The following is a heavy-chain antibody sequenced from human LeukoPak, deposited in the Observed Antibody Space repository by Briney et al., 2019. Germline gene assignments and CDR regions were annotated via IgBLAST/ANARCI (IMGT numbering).Heavy chain of an antibody. CDR3: ARESFRGSYYYYYYMDV. CDR1: GGTFSSYT. D-gene: IGHD3-16*01. Sequence: SVKVSCKASGGTFSSYTISWLRQAPGQGLEWMGRIIPILGIANYAQKFQGRVTITADKSTSTAYMELSSLRSEDTAVYYCARESFRGSYYYYYYMDVWGKGTTVTVSS. V-gene: IGHV1-69*04. CDR2: IIPILGIA. J-gene: IGHJ6*03.